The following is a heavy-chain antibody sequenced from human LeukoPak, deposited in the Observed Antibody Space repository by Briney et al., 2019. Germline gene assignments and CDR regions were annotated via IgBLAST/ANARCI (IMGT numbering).Heavy chain of an antibody. CDR2: IKQDGSEK. D-gene: IGHD3-22*01. V-gene: IGHV3-7*01. Sequence: PGGSLRLSCAASGFTFSSYWMSWVRQAPGKGLEWVANIKQDGSEKYYVDSVKGRFTISRDNAKNSLFLQMNSLRAEDTAAYYCAKDLDSSGYYIPSLFDPWGQGTLVTVSS. J-gene: IGHJ5*02. CDR1: GFTFSSYW. CDR3: AKDLDSSGYYIPSLFDP.